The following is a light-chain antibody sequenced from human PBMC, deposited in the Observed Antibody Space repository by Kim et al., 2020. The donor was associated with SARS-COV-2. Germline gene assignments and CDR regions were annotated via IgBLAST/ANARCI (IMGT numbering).Light chain of an antibody. CDR3: QQYNDRLT. V-gene: IGKV3-15*01. CDR1: QSVSSN. J-gene: IGKJ4*01. Sequence: EIVMTQSPATLSVSPVERATLSCRASQSVSSNLAWYQQKPGQAPRLLIYGASTRATGIPARFSGSGSGTEFTLTISSLQSEDFAVYYCQQYNDRLTFGGGTKVDIK. CDR2: GAS.